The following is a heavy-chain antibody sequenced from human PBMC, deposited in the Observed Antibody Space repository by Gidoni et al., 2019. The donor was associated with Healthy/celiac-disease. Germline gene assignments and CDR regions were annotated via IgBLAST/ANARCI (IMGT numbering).Heavy chain of an antibody. CDR2: ISGSGGST. D-gene: IGHD6-6*01. CDR3: AKDSSFIAARDYFDY. V-gene: IGHV3-23*01. CDR1: GFTFRSYA. Sequence: EVQLLESGGGSVQPGGSLRLSCAAAGFTFRSYAMSWVRQAPGKGLDWVSAISGSGGSTYYADSVKGRFTISRDNSKNTLYLQMNSLRAEDTAVYYCAKDSSFIAARDYFDYWGQGTLVTVSS. J-gene: IGHJ4*02.